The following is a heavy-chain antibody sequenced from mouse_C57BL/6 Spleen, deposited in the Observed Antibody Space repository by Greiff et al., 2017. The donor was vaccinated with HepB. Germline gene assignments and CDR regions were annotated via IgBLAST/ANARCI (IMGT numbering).Heavy chain of an antibody. Sequence: QVQLKESGAELMKPGASVKLSCKATGYTFTGYWIEWVTQRPGHGLEWIGEILPGSGSTNYNEKFKGKATFTADTSSNTAYMQLSSLTTEDSAIYYCARRRVTTVVAKDWYFDVWGTGTTVTVAS. D-gene: IGHD1-1*01. CDR2: ILPGSGST. CDR1: GYTFTGYW. CDR3: ARRRVTTVVAKDWYFDV. V-gene: IGHV1-9*01. J-gene: IGHJ1*03.